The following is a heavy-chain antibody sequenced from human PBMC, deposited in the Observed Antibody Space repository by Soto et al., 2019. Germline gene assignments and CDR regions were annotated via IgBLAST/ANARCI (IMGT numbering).Heavy chain of an antibody. CDR1: GGSLSTDLYH. J-gene: IGHJ6*02. V-gene: IGHV4-30-4*01. CDR3: AREDDGGDRDYYGLDV. D-gene: IGHD2-21*02. Sequence: QVQLQESGPGLVRPSPTLSLTCTVSGGSLSTDLYHWTWIRQPPGTGLEWIGYIHSSGSIQANPSRQSRVSMSVDTSKNLFSLKLRSVTAADTAVDVGAREDDGGDRDYYGLDVWGQGTTVTVSS. CDR2: IHSSGSI.